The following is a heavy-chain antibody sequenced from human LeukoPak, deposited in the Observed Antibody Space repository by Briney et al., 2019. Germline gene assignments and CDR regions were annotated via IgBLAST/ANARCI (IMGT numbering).Heavy chain of an antibody. CDR1: GYTFSGYY. V-gene: IGHV1-2*02. CDR2: INPDSGGT. D-gene: IGHD6-13*01. CDR3: VRGFSSSFVFDY. Sequence: ASVKVSCKASGYTFSGYYMHWVRQAPGQGLEWMGWINPDSGGTNYAQKFQGRVTMTRDTSFSTAYMDLIRVRSDDTAVYYCVRGFSSSFVFDYWGQGTLVTVSS. J-gene: IGHJ4*02.